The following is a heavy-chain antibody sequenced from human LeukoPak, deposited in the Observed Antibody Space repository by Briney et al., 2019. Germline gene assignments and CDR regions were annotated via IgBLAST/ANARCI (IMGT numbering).Heavy chain of an antibody. CDR3: AKDQDYGLLDY. Sequence: PGGSLRLSCAASGVTFSSYGMHWGREAPGKGLEWGAVISYEGSNKYYADSVKGRFTLSRDNSKNTLYLQMNSLRAEDTAVYYCAKDQDYGLLDYWGQGTLVTVSS. J-gene: IGHJ4*02. CDR1: GVTFSSYG. CDR2: ISYEGSNK. D-gene: IGHD3-16*01. V-gene: IGHV3-30*18.